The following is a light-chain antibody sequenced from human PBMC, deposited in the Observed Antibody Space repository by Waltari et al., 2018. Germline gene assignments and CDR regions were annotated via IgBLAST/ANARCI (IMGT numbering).Light chain of an antibody. V-gene: IGKV1-27*01. Sequence: DIQMTQSPSSLSASVGARVNITCRASQGIRNYLAWYQQKPGKVPKLLIHTASTLQSGVPSRFGGSGSGTDFTLTISSLQPEDVATYYCQKSDSAPPFTFGPGTKVDI. CDR2: TAS. CDR3: QKSDSAPPFT. J-gene: IGKJ3*01. CDR1: QGIRNY.